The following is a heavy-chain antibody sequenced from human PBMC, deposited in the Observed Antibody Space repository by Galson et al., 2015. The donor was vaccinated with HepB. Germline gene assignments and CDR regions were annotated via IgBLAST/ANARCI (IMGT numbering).Heavy chain of an antibody. Sequence: PALVKPTQTLTLTCTFSGFSLRTSGMCVSWIRQPPGKALEWLALIDWDDDKYYSTSLKTRLTISKDTSKNQVVLTMTNMDPVDTATYYCARMCYSSGWYGEFRYYYGMDVWGQGTTVTVSS. CDR1: GFSLRTSGMC. CDR2: IDWDDDK. V-gene: IGHV2-70*01. J-gene: IGHJ6*02. CDR3: ARMCYSSGWYGEFRYYYGMDV. D-gene: IGHD6-19*01.